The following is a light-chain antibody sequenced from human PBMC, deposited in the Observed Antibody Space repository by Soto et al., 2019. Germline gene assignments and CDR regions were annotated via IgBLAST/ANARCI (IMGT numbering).Light chain of an antibody. V-gene: IGLV1-44*01. Sequence: QSVLTQTPSASGTPGQTVTISCSGSRSNIGNNAVSWYQQFPGTAPKLLIYNNNQRPSGVPDRFSGSKSGTSASLAISGLQSEDEADYYCATWDASRSARGVFGGGTKLTVL. CDR2: NNN. CDR3: ATWDASRSARGV. J-gene: IGLJ3*02. CDR1: RSNIGNNA.